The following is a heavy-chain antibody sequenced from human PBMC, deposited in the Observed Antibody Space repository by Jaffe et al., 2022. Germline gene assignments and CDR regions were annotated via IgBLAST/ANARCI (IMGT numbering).Heavy chain of an antibody. CDR2: IYPRDSET. CDR3: ARQAGEALFPNY. Sequence: VQLVQSGAEVKKPGESLRISCKASGYTFTNYWIGWVRQMPGKGLEWMGIIYPRDSETTYSPSFQGQVTISVDRSISTAYLQWSSLKASDTAMYYCARQAGEALFPNYWGQGTLVTVSS. CDR1: GYTFTNYW. J-gene: IGHJ4*02. D-gene: IGHD2-21*01. V-gene: IGHV5-51*01.